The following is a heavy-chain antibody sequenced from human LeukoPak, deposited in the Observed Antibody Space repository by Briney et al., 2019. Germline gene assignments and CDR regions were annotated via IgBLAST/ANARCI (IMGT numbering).Heavy chain of an antibody. J-gene: IGHJ3*02. V-gene: IGHV4-59*01. CDR1: GGSISSYY. D-gene: IGHD6-13*01. CDR3: ARSGTGYSSSWYPAQAFDI. Sequence: SETLSLTCTVSGGSISSYYWSWIWQPPGKGLEWIGYIYYSGSTNYNPSLKSRVTISVDTSKNQFSLKLSSVTAADTAVYYCARSGTGYSSSWYPAQAFDIWGQGTMVTVSS. CDR2: IYYSGST.